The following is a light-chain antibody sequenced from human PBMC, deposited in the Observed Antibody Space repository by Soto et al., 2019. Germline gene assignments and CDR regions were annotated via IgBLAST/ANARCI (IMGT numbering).Light chain of an antibody. Sequence: QAVVTQPPSASGTPGQRVTISCSGSNSNIGDKAVTWYQQIPGTAPKVVIHSDDXRPSGVPDRFSGSKSGNSASLAISAGXXXXXXXYFCASWDDSLTLVFGGGTKLTVL. J-gene: IGLJ2*01. V-gene: IGLV1-44*01. CDR3: ASWDDSLTLV. CDR2: SDD. CDR1: NSNIGDKA.